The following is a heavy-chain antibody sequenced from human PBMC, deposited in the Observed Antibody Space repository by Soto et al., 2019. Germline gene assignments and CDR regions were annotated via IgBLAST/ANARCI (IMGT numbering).Heavy chain of an antibody. CDR1: GFTFSNYW. D-gene: IGHD6-25*01. J-gene: IGHJ4*02. CDR3: ARGIPAAGTGGYY. V-gene: IGHV3-74*01. CDR2: INGDGSST. Sequence: GGSLRLSCAASGFTFSNYWMHWVRQAPGKGLVWVSRINGDGSSTSYADSVKGRFTISRDNAKNTLYLQMSSLRAEDTAIYYCARGIPAAGTGGYYWGQGTLVTVSS.